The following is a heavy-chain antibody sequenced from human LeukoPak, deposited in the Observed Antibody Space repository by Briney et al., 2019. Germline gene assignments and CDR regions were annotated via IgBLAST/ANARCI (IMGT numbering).Heavy chain of an antibody. CDR1: GYTFSNYG. V-gene: IGHV1-18*01. CDR3: ARNTNPNYDILTTLDY. J-gene: IGHJ4*02. D-gene: IGHD3-9*01. CDR2: ISAYNGNT. Sequence: ASVKVSCKASGYTFSNYGIIWVRQAPGQGLEWMGWISAYNGNTNYAQKLQGRVTMTTDTSTSTAYMELRSLRSDDTAVYYCARNTNPNYDILTTLDYWGQGTLVTVSS.